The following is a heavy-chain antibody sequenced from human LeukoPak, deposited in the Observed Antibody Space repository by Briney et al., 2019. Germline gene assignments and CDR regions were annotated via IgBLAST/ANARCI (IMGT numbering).Heavy chain of an antibody. CDR1: GFSFSDYY. Sequence: GGSLRLSCSASGFSFSDYYMSWIRQAPGKGLEWVAVISYDGSNKYYADSVKGRFTISRDNSKNTLYLQMKSLRAEDTAVYYCARDPFVLWFGELSTWGQGTLVTVSS. CDR2: ISYDGSNK. CDR3: ARDPFVLWFGELST. D-gene: IGHD3-10*01. V-gene: IGHV3-30-3*01. J-gene: IGHJ5*02.